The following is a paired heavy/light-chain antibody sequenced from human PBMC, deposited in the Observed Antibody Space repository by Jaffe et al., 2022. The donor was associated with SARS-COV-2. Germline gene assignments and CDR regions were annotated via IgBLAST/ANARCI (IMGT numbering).Heavy chain of an antibody. CDR2: ISFDGNNK. D-gene: IGHD6-6*01. J-gene: IGHJ6*02. V-gene: IGHV3-30*03. CDR3: ASRPHAHQGSSRIAYYYYAMDV. Sequence: QVQLVESGGGVAQPGGSLRLSCADSGFTFSSYDMHWVRQAPGKGLEWVAVISFDGNNKYYADSVKGRFTISRDNSKNTLFLQMNSLRVEDTAVYYCASRPHAHQGSSRIAYYYYAMDVWGQGTTVTVSS. CDR1: GFTFSSYD.
Light chain of an antibody. CDR2: STN. J-gene: IGLJ3*02. CDR3: VLYVGRGISV. Sequence: QTVVTQEPSFSVSPGGTVTLTCALSSGSVSTSHYPSWYQQTPGQAPRTLIYSTNTRSSGVPDRFSGSILGNKAGLTITGAQAEDESDYYCVLYVGRGISVFGGGTKLTVL. V-gene: IGLV8-61*01. CDR1: SGSVSTSHY.